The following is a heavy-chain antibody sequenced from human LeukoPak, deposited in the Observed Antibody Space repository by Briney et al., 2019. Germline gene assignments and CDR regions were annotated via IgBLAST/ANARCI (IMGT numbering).Heavy chain of an antibody. D-gene: IGHD6-19*01. Sequence: PGGSLRLSCTASGLTFGDYAMTWVRQAPGKGLEWVGFIRSKIYGGTPEYAASVKGRFTISRDDSKSIAYLQMNSLKTEDTAVYYCTRDVVAGLYYYYYYYMDVWGKGTTVTVSS. V-gene: IGHV3-49*04. CDR3: TRDVVAGLYYYYYYYMDV. J-gene: IGHJ6*03. CDR2: IRSKIYGGTP. CDR1: GLTFGDYA.